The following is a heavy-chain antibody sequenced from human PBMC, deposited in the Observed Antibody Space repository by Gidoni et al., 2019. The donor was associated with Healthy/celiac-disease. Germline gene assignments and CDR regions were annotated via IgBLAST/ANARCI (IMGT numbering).Heavy chain of an antibody. D-gene: IGHD3-22*01. CDR1: GFSLSTSGVG. Sequence: QITLKESGPTLVKPTQTLTLTCTFSGFSLSTSGVGVGWIRQPPGKALEWLALLYWNDDKRYNPSLKSRLTITKDTSKNQVVLTMTNIDPVDTATYYCAHCSYYYDSSGYYPRDWFDPGGQGTLVTVSA. CDR3: AHCSYYYDSSGYYPRDWFDP. CDR2: LYWNDDK. J-gene: IGHJ5*02. V-gene: IGHV2-5*01.